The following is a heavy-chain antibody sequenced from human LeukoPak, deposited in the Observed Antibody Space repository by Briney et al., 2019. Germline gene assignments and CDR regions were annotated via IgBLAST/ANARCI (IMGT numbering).Heavy chain of an antibody. CDR3: ARVGPAATPLFDY. V-gene: IGHV1-69*13. CDR2: IIPILGTA. J-gene: IGHJ4*02. CDR1: GGTFSSYA. D-gene: IGHD2-2*01. Sequence: SVKVSCKASGGTFSSYAISWVRQAPGQGLEWMGGIIPILGTANYAQKFQGRVTITADESTSTAYMELSSLRSEDTAVYYCARVGPAATPLFDYWGQGTLVTVSS.